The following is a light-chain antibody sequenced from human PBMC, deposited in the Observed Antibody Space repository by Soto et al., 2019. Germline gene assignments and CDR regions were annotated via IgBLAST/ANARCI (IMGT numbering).Light chain of an antibody. V-gene: IGKV2-28*01. Sequence: DIVMTQSPLSLPVTPGEPASISCRSSQSLLHSNGYNYLDWYLQKPVQSPQLLIYLGSNRASGVPDRFSGSGSGTDFTLKISRVEAEDVGVYYWMQALQTPFTFGPGTKVDIK. J-gene: IGKJ3*01. CDR2: LGS. CDR1: QSLLHSNGYNY. CDR3: MQALQTPFT.